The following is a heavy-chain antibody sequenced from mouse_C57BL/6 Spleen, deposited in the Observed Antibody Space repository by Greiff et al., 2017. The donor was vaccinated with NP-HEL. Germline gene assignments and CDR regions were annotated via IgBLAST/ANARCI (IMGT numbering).Heavy chain of an antibody. V-gene: IGHV1-85*01. CDR3: ARKGTGKVDYYAMDY. Sequence: VQRVESGPELVKPGASVKLSCKASGYTFTSYDINWVKQRPGQGLEWIGWIYPRDGSTKYNEKFKGKATLTVDTSSSTAYMELHSLTSEDSAVYFCARKGTGKVDYYAMDYWGQGTSVTVSS. D-gene: IGHD1-1*01. J-gene: IGHJ4*01. CDR1: GYTFTSYD. CDR2: IYPRDGST.